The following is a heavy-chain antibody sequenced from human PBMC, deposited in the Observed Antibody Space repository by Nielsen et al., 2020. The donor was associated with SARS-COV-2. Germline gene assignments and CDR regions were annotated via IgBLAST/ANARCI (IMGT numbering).Heavy chain of an antibody. D-gene: IGHD2-15*01. V-gene: IGHV4-34*01. CDR2: INHSGST. Sequence: SETLSLTCAVYGGSFSGYYWSWIRQPPGKGLEWIGEINHSGSTNYNPSLKSRVTISVDTSKNQFSLKLTSVTAADTAVYYCAAILLPYWYFDLWGRGTLVTVSS. CDR3: AAILLPYWYFDL. CDR1: GGSFSGYY. J-gene: IGHJ2*01.